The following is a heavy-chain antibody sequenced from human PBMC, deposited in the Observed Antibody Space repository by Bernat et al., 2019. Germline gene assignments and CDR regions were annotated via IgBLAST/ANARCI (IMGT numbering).Heavy chain of an antibody. Sequence: QVQLQQWGAGLLKPSETLSLTCAVYGGSFSDYYWGWIRQSPGKGLEWIGEINHSGRTSYNPSLRSRATISVDTPKDQLSLKLSSVTAADTAMYYCARTAEMTTIYYFDCWGQGTLVTVSS. D-gene: IGHD5-24*01. J-gene: IGHJ4*02. CDR2: INHSGRT. CDR1: GGSFSDYY. CDR3: ARTAEMTTIYYFDC. V-gene: IGHV4-34*01.